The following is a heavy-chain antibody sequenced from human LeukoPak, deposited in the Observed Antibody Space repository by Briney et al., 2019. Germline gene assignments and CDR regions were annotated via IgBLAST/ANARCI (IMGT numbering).Heavy chain of an antibody. Sequence: SETLSLTCAVSGGSISSSNWWSWVRQPPGKGLEWIGEIYHSGSTNYNPSLKSRVTISVDKSKNQFSLKLSSVTAADTAVYYCATVYSSGWYAGDDAFDIWGQGTMGTVSS. CDR2: IYHSGST. CDR1: GGSISSSNW. V-gene: IGHV4-4*02. CDR3: ATVYSSGWYAGDDAFDI. J-gene: IGHJ3*02. D-gene: IGHD6-19*01.